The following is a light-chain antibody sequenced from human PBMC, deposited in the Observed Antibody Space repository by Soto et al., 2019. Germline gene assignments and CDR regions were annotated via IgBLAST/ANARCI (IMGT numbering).Light chain of an antibody. CDR1: QSVSSNY. V-gene: IGKV3-20*01. Sequence: EIVLTQSPGTLSLSPGERATLSCRASQSVSSNYLAWYQQKAGQAPRLLIHRASLMATGISYKFSGSGSGTDFSLIITRLGPEDIAVYYFQPYSSSPSTFGQGTKLEI. CDR3: QPYSSSPST. CDR2: RAS. J-gene: IGKJ2*01.